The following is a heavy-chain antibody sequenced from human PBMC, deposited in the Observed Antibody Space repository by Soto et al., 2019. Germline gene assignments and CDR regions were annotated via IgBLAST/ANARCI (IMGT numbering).Heavy chain of an antibody. CDR2: IYHSGST. Sequence: PSETLSLTCAVSGYSISSGYYWGWIRQPPGKGLEWIGSIYHSGSTYYNPSLKSRVTISVDTSKNQFSLKLSSVTAADTAVYYCARDPIISYNWNYVPYFDYWGQGTLVTVSS. CDR1: GYSISSGYY. J-gene: IGHJ4*02. D-gene: IGHD1-7*01. V-gene: IGHV4-38-2*02. CDR3: ARDPIISYNWNYVPYFDY.